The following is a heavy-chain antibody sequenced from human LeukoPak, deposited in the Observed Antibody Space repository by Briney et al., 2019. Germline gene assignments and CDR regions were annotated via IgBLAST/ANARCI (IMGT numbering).Heavy chain of an antibody. J-gene: IGHJ1*01. CDR1: GFTFSSYW. V-gene: IGHV3-7*04. CDR3: ARASAPAGTGEYFQH. Sequence: PGGSLRLSCAASGFTFSSYWMSWVRQAPGKGLEWVANIKQDGSEKYYVDSVKGRFTISRDNAKNSLYLQMNSLRAEDTAVYYCARASAPAGTGEYFQHWGQGTLVTVSS. D-gene: IGHD6-13*01. CDR2: IKQDGSEK.